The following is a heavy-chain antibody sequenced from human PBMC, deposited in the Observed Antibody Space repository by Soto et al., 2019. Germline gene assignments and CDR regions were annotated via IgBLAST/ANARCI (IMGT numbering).Heavy chain of an antibody. J-gene: IGHJ6*02. CDR2: INHSGST. Sequence: PSETLSLTCAVYGGSFSGYYWSWIRQPPGKGLERIGEINHSGSTNYNPSLKSRVTISVDTSKNQFSLKLSSVTAADTAVYYCARVDYYYYGMDVWGQGTTVTVSS. CDR1: GGSFSGYY. V-gene: IGHV4-34*01. CDR3: ARVDYYYYGMDV.